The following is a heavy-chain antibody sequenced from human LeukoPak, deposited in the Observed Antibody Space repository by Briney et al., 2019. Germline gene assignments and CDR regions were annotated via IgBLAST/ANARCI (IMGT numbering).Heavy chain of an antibody. CDR2: IYTSGST. J-gene: IGHJ6*03. D-gene: IGHD5-12*01. Sequence: SETLSLTCTVSGGSISIGSYYWSWIRQPAGKGLEWIGRIYTSGSTNYNPSLQSRVTISVDTSKNQISLKLSSVTAADTAVYYCARARNSGYDYYYYYYMDVWGKGTTVTVSS. V-gene: IGHV4-61*02. CDR1: GGSISIGSYY. CDR3: ARARNSGYDYYYYYYMDV.